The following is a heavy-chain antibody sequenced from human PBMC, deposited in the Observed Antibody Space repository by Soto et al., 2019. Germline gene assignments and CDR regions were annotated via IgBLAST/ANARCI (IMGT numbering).Heavy chain of an antibody. Sequence: GGSLRLSCAASGCTFSSYAMSGVRQAPGKGLEWVSAISGSGGSTYYADSVKGRFTISRDNSKNTLYLQMNSLRAEDTAVYYCATRAVAGRLYWGQGPLVTVSS. CDR1: GCTFSSYA. V-gene: IGHV3-23*01. CDR3: ATRAVAGRLY. J-gene: IGHJ4*02. CDR2: ISGSGGST. D-gene: IGHD6-19*01.